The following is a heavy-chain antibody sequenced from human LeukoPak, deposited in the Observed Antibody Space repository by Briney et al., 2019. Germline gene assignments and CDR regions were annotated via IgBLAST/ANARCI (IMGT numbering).Heavy chain of an antibody. V-gene: IGHV4-59*01. CDR1: GGSISSYY. D-gene: IGHD3-3*01. Sequence: SETLSLTCTVSGGSISSYYWSWIRQPPGKGLEWIGYIYYSGSPNYNPSLNSRVTISLDTSRNQFSLKLSSVAAADTAVYYCARYYGPEAFDIWGQGTMVTVSS. CDR3: ARYYGPEAFDI. J-gene: IGHJ3*02. CDR2: IYYSGSP.